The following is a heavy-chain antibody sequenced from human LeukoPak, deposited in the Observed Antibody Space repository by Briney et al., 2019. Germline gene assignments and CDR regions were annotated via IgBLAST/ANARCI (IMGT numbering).Heavy chain of an antibody. D-gene: IGHD4-17*01. CDR2: IYYSGST. Sequence: KPSETLSLTCTVSGGSISSGGYYWSWIRQPPGKGLEWIGYIYYSGSTYYNPSLKSRVTISVDTSKNQFSLKLSSVTAADTAVYYCAREETLSYGDLLRPDAFDIWGQGTMVTVSS. J-gene: IGHJ3*02. CDR3: AREETLSYGDLLRPDAFDI. CDR1: GGSISSGGYY. V-gene: IGHV4-30-4*01.